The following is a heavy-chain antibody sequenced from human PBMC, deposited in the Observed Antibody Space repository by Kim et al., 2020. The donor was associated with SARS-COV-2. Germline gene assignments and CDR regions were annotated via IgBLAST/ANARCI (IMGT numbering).Heavy chain of an antibody. CDR2: INHSGST. V-gene: IGHV4-34*01. CDR3: ARGARVVQGVMYYYYYGMDV. J-gene: IGHJ6*02. D-gene: IGHD3-10*01. Sequence: SQTLSLTCAVYGGSFSGYYWSWIRQPPGKGLEWIGEINHSGSTNYNPSLKSRVTISVDTSKNQFSLKLSSVTAADTAVYYCARGARVVQGVMYYYYYGMDVWGQGTTVTVSS. CDR1: GGSFSGYY.